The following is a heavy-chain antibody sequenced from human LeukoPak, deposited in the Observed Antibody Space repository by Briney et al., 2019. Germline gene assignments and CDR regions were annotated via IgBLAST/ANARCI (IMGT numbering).Heavy chain of an antibody. CDR2: IYYTGST. J-gene: IGHJ4*02. D-gene: IGHD6-25*01. Sequence: SQTLSLTCTVSGGSISSGDYYWSWIRQPPGKGLEWIGYIYYTGSTYYNPSLKSRVTISLDTSKNQFSLRLSSVTAEDTAVYYCAREVRVSGYFEYWGQGTLVTVSS. V-gene: IGHV4-30-4*01. CDR3: AREVRVSGYFEY. CDR1: GGSISSGDYY.